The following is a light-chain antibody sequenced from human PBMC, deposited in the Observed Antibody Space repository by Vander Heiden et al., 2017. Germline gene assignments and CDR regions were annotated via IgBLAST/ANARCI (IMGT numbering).Light chain of an antibody. CDR1: SSNIGSNY. Sequence: QSVLTQPPLASGTPGQRVTIACSVSSSNIGSNYVYWYQQLPGTAPKLLIYRNNQRPSGVPDRFSGSKSGTSASLAISGLRSEDEADYSCAAWDDSLSALYVFGTGTKVTVL. V-gene: IGLV1-47*01. CDR2: RNN. CDR3: AAWDDSLSALYV. J-gene: IGLJ1*01.